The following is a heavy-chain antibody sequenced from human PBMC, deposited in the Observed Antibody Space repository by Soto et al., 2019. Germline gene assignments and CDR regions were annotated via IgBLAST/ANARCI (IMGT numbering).Heavy chain of an antibody. CDR3: ARHAPQLWFEKRGCAFDI. CDR2: IYYSGST. J-gene: IGHJ3*02. Sequence: SETLSLTCTVSGGSISSYYWSWIRQPPGKGLEWIGYIYYSGSTNYNPSLKSRVTISVDTSKNQFSLKLSSVTAADTAVYYCARHAPQLWFEKRGCAFDIWGQGTMVTVSS. V-gene: IGHV4-59*08. D-gene: IGHD5-18*01. CDR1: GGSISSYY.